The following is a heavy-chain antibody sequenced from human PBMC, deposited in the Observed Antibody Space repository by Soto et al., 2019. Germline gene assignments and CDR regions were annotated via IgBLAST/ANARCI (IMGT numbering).Heavy chain of an antibody. CDR1: GYTFTSYY. J-gene: IGHJ5*02. Sequence: ASVKVSCKASGYTFTSYYMHWVRQAPGQGLEWMGIINPSGGSTSYAQKFQGRVTMTRDTSTSTVYMELSSLRSEDTAVYYCARERGRIVVVPADTGVLGAWFDPWGQGTLVTVSS. CDR2: INPSGGST. V-gene: IGHV1-46*01. CDR3: ARERGRIVVVPADTGVLGAWFDP. D-gene: IGHD2-2*01.